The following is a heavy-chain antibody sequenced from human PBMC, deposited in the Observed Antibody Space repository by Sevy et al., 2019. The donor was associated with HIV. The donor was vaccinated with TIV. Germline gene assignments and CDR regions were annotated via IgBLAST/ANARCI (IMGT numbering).Heavy chain of an antibody. J-gene: IGHJ5*02. CDR3: ARDKGQGWFDP. Sequence: GESLKISCAASGFTFSNYWMSWVRQAPGKGLEWVANKKQDGSEKYYVDSVKGRFTITRDNPKNSLSLQMNSLRAGDTAMYYCARDKGQGWFDPWGQGTLVTVSS. CDR2: KKQDGSEK. CDR1: GFTFSNYW. V-gene: IGHV3-7*01.